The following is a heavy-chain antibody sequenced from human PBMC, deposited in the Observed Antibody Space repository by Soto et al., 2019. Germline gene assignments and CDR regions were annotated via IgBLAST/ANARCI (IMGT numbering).Heavy chain of an antibody. CDR3: ARGSSYYCYMDV. CDR2: ISSSSSYI. Sequence: EVQLVESGGGLVKPGGSLRLSCAASGFTFSSYSMNWVRQAPGKGLEWVSSISSSSSYIYYGDSVKGRFTISRDNAKNSLYLQMNSLIAEDTAVYYCARGSSYYCYMDVGGKGTTVTVSS. J-gene: IGHJ6*03. V-gene: IGHV3-21*01. CDR1: GFTFSSYS.